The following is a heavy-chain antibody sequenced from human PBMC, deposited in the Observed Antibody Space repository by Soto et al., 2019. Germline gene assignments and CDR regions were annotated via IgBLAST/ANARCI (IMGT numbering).Heavy chain of an antibody. CDR1: GGTFSSYA. Sequence: QVQLVQSGAEVKKPGSSVKVSCKASGGTFSSYAISWVRQAPGQGLEWMGGIIPIFGTANYAQKFQGRVTITADESTSTAYMELSSLKSEDTAVYYCARDGLGFRGVIITCNYWGQGTLVTVSS. D-gene: IGHD3-10*01. V-gene: IGHV1-69*12. CDR3: ARDGLGFRGVIITCNY. CDR2: IIPIFGTA. J-gene: IGHJ4*02.